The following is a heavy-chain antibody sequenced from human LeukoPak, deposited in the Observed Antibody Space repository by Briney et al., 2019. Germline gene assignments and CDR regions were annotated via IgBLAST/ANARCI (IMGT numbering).Heavy chain of an antibody. V-gene: IGHV3-48*03. D-gene: IGHD3-22*01. J-gene: IGHJ6*03. Sequence: PGGSLRLSCPASGFTFSSYEMNWVRQAPGKGLEWVSYISSSGSTIYYADSVKGRFTISRDNAKNSLYLQMNSLRAEDTAVYYCARDRAAYDSSGYYPRDYYYMDVWGKGTTVSVSS. CDR2: ISSSGSTI. CDR3: ARDRAAYDSSGYYPRDYYYMDV. CDR1: GFTFSSYE.